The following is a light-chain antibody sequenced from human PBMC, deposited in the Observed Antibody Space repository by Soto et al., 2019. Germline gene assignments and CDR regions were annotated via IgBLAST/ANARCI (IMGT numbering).Light chain of an antibody. CDR1: QSVSSN. CDR3: QQRADWWT. CDR2: DAS. Sequence: EIVMTQSPATLSVSPWESATLSCRASQSVSSNLAWHKQKPGQAPRILMYDASTRATGISARLSGSGSGTEFTLTISRMEPEDFAVYYCQQRADWWTFGHGTKVDIK. V-gene: IGKV3-15*01. J-gene: IGKJ1*01.